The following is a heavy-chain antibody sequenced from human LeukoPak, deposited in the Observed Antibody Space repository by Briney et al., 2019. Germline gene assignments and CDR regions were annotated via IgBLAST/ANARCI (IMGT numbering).Heavy chain of an antibody. CDR2: IYYSGST. V-gene: IGHV4-59*01. CDR3: ARGRDSYYDSSGYYGFDY. Sequence: SETLSLTCTVSGGSISSYYWSWIRQPPGKGLEWIGYIYYSGSTNYNPSLKSRVTISVDTSKNQISLKLSSVTAADTAVYYCARGRDSYYDSSGYYGFDYWGQGTLVTVSS. J-gene: IGHJ4*02. D-gene: IGHD3-22*01. CDR1: GGSISSYY.